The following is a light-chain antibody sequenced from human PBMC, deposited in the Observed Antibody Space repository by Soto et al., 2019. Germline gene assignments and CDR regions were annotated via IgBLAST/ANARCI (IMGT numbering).Light chain of an antibody. CDR3: HQYNKWPPT. CDR2: GAS. V-gene: IGKV3-15*01. CDR1: QSISSN. Sequence: EIVMTQSPATLSVSPGERATLSCRASQSISSNLAWYQQKPGQSPRLLIFGASTRATGIPARFSGSGSGTEFTLTISSLQSEDFAIYYCHQYNKWPPTLGRGTKVDIK. J-gene: IGKJ1*01.